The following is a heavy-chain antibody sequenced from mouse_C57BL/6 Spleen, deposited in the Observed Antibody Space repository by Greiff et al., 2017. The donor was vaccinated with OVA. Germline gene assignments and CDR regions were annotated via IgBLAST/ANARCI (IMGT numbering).Heavy chain of an antibody. V-gene: IGHV2-9-1*01. CDR1: GFSLTSYA. Sequence: VKVVESGPGLVAPSQSLSITCTVSGFSLTSYAISWVRQPPGKGLEWLGVIWTGGGTNYNSALKSRLSISKDNSKSQVFLKMNSLQTDDTARYYCARIYYDYDGDAMDYWGQGTSVTVSS. D-gene: IGHD2-4*01. CDR2: IWTGGGT. J-gene: IGHJ4*01. CDR3: ARIYYDYDGDAMDY.